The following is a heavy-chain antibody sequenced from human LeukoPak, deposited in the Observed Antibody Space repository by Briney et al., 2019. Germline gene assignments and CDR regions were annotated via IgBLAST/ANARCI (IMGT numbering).Heavy chain of an antibody. J-gene: IGHJ4*02. CDR3: ARDDVGYCSGGSCYWAY. V-gene: IGHV3-48*03. CDR2: ISSSGSTI. D-gene: IGHD2-15*01. Sequence: PGGSLRLSCAASGFTFSSYEMNWVRQAPGKGLEWVSYISSSGSTIYYADSVKGRFTISRDNAKNSLYLQMNSLRAEDTAVYYCARDDVGYCSGGSCYWAYWGQGTLVTVSS. CDR1: GFTFSSYE.